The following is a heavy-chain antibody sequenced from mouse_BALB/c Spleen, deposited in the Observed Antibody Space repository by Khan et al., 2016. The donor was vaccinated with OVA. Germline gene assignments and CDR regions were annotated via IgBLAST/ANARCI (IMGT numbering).Heavy chain of an antibody. CDR2: IWAGGST. CDR1: GFSLTSYC. V-gene: IGHV2-9*02. CDR3: ARVTTATPN. J-gene: IGHJ3*01. D-gene: IGHD1-2*01. Sequence: QVQLKQSGPGLVAPSQSLSITCTVSGFSLTSYCVHWVRQPPGKGLEWLGIIWAGGSTNYNSALMSSLSISTDNSYCQVFLKMNSLQTDDTTMYYCARVTTATPNGGQGTLVTVSA.